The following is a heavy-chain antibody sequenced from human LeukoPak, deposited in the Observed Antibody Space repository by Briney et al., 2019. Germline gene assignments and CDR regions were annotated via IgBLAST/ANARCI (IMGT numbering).Heavy chain of an antibody. CDR3: AREEQLEGEFDY. CDR1: GFTFSGYW. CDR2: INLDGSEK. V-gene: IGHV3-7*05. D-gene: IGHD1-1*01. J-gene: IGHJ4*02. Sequence: GGSLRLSCAASGFTFSGYWMTWVRQARGKGLECVANINLDGSEKYYMDSVKGRFTISRENANNSLFLQMNSLRVEDTAVYCCAREEQLEGEFDYWGQGSLVTVSS.